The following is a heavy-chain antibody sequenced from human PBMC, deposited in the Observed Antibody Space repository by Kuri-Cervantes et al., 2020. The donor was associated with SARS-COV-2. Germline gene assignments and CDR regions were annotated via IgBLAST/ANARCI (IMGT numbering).Heavy chain of an antibody. CDR2: ISGSGGST. CDR3: AKADWANYYCYYGMDV. CDR1: GFTFSSYA. D-gene: IGHD3-9*01. J-gene: IGHJ6*02. V-gene: IGHV3-23*01. Sequence: GESLKISCAASGFTFSSYAMSWVRQAPGKGLEWVSAISGSGGSTYYADSVKGRFTISRDNSKNTLYLQMNSLRAEDTAVYYCAKADWANYYCYYGMDVWGQGTTVTVSS.